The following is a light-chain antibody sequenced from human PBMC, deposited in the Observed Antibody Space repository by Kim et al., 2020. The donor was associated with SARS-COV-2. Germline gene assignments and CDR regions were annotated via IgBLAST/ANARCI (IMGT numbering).Light chain of an antibody. J-gene: IGKJ2*01. V-gene: IGKV3-20*01. Sequence: SPGERAPLSCRASQSVSSSYLAWYQQKPVQAPRLLIYGASSRATGIPDRFSGSGSGTDFTLTISRLEPEDFAVYYCQQYGSSPPYTFGQGTKLEI. CDR2: GAS. CDR1: QSVSSSY. CDR3: QQYGSSPPYT.